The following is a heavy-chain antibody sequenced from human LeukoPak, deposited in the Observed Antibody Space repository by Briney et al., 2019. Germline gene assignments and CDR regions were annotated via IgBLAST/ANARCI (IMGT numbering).Heavy chain of an antibody. V-gene: IGHV2-70*01. CDR1: GFSLRTRGVT. J-gene: IGHJ4*02. CDR3: ARSYNWNATGFDH. CDR2: LDWDDDK. D-gene: IGHD1-1*01. Sequence: SAPALLQPTQTLTLTCTFSGFSLRTRGVTVRWIRQPPGKALEWLALLDWDDDKYYSTSLKTRLTVSTDTSKNQVVLTMTNMDPVDTATYYCARSYNWNATGFDHWGQGTLVTVSS.